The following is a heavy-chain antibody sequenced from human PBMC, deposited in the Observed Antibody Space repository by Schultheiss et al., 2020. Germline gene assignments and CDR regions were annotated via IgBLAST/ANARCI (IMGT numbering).Heavy chain of an antibody. V-gene: IGHV3-48*01. CDR3: ARDQGATDY. D-gene: IGHD1-26*01. Sequence: GESLRLSCAASGFTFSSYSMNWVRQAPGKGLEWVSYISSSSSTIYYADSVKGRFTISRDNAKNSLYLQMNSLRAEDTAVYYCARDQGATDYWGQGTLVTVSS. J-gene: IGHJ4*02. CDR1: GFTFSSYS. CDR2: ISSSSSTI.